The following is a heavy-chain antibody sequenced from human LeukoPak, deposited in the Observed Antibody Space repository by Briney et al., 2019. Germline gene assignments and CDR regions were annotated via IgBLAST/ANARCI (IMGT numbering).Heavy chain of an antibody. Sequence: GGSLRLSCAASGFTFSSYAMSWVRRAPGKGLEWVSAISGSGGSTYYADSVKGRFTISRDNSKNTLYLQMNSLRAEDTAVYYCAKELKDYDFWSGYFNPLDYWGQGTLVTVSS. J-gene: IGHJ4*02. CDR3: AKELKDYDFWSGYFNPLDY. CDR2: ISGSGGST. D-gene: IGHD3-3*01. V-gene: IGHV3-23*01. CDR1: GFTFSSYA.